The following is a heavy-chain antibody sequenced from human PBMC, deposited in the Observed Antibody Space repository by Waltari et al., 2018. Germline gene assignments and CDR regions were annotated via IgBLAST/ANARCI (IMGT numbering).Heavy chain of an antibody. J-gene: IGHJ4*02. D-gene: IGHD1-26*01. CDR1: GYSISSGYY. CDR2: IYHSGST. Sequence: QVQLQESGPGLVKPSETLSLTCAVSGYSISSGYYWGWIRQPPGKGLEWIGSIYHSGSTYYNPSLKSRVTISVDTSKNQFSLKLSSVTAADTAVYYCTRRTRGSYSDFDYWGQGTLVTVSS. V-gene: IGHV4-38-2*01. CDR3: TRRTRGSYSDFDY.